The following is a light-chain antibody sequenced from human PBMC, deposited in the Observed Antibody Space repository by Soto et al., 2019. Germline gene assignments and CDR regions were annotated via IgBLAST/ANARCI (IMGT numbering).Light chain of an antibody. J-gene: IGKJ2*01. V-gene: IGKV1-8*01. CDR2: AAS. Sequence: AIRMTQSPSSFSASTGDRVTITCRASQGISSYLAWYQQKPGKAPKLLIYAASTLQSGVPSRFSGSGSGTDFTLTISCLQSEDCATYECQQDYSYPPHFGQGTKLEIK. CDR1: QGISSY. CDR3: QQDYSYPPH.